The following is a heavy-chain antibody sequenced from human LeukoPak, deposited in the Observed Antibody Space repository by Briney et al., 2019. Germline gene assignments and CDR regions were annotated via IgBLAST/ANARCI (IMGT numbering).Heavy chain of an antibody. Sequence: PGGSLRLSCAASGFTFSDYYMDWLRQALGKGLEWVGRSRNKANSYTTEYAASVKGRFTISRDDSKNSLYLQMNSLKTEDTAVYYCARVATVSAPPNYGMDVWGQGTTVTVSS. V-gene: IGHV3-72*01. J-gene: IGHJ6*02. CDR1: GFTFSDYY. D-gene: IGHD5/OR15-5a*01. CDR2: SRNKANSYTT. CDR3: ARVATVSAPPNYGMDV.